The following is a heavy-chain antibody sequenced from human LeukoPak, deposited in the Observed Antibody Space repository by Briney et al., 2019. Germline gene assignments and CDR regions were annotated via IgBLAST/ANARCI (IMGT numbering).Heavy chain of an antibody. J-gene: IGHJ3*02. D-gene: IGHD3-9*01. CDR3: ARDTGDILTGPWAGAFDI. CDR1: GGSIRSYY. CDR2: IYYSGST. V-gene: IGHV4-59*12. Sequence: PSETLSLTCTVSGGSIRSYYWSWIRQPPGKGPEWIGYIYYSGSTKYNASLKSRVTISVDTSKNQFSLKLSSVTAADTAVYYCARDTGDILTGPWAGAFDIWGQGTMVTVSS.